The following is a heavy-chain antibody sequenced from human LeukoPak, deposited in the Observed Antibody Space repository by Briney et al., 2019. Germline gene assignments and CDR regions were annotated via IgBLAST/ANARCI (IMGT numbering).Heavy chain of an antibody. Sequence: GASVKVSCKASGGTFSSYAISWVRQAPGQGLEWMGGIIPIFGTANYAQKFQGRVTITADKSTSTAYMELSSLRSEDTAVYYCARAEGAARQGWYYYYYMDVWGKGTTVTVSS. CDR3: ARAEGAARQGWYYYYYMDV. D-gene: IGHD6-6*01. CDR2: IIPIFGTA. CDR1: GGTFSSYA. J-gene: IGHJ6*03. V-gene: IGHV1-69*06.